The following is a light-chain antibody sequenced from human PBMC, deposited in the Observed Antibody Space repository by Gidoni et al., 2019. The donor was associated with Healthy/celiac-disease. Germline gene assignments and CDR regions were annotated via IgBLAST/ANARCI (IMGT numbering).Light chain of an antibody. V-gene: IGKV1-39*01. CDR2: AAS. Sequence: DIQMNQSPSSLSASVGDRVTITCRASQSISSYLNWYQQKPGKAPKLLIYAASSLQSGVPSRFSGSGSGTDFTLTISILQPEDFATYYCQQSYSTLMYTFGQGTKLEIK. CDR1: QSISSY. CDR3: QQSYSTLMYT. J-gene: IGKJ2*01.